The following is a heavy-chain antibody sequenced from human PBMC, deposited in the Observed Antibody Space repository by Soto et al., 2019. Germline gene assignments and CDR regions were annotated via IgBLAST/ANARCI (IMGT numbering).Heavy chain of an antibody. CDR2: THFDGSA. V-gene: IGHV4-39*01. J-gene: IGHJ4*02. Sequence: QLQLQESGPGLVKPSETLSLTCTVSGGSIRIKSYSWGWIRQPPEKGLEWIGTTHFDGSADYNPSLKNPVTISADTSKNQFSLKVDSVTAADTAVYYCATRTSTSFSDYWGQGTMVTVSS. CDR3: ATRTSTSFSDY. D-gene: IGHD3-16*02. CDR1: GGSIRIKSYS.